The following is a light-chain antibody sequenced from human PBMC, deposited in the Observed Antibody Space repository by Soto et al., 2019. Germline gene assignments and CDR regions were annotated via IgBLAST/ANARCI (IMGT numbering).Light chain of an antibody. V-gene: IGLV2-8*01. CDR2: EVT. Sequence: QSALTQPSSASGSPGESVTMSCTGTSRDVGAYVYVSWFQQHPGKAPKLLIYEVTKRPSGVPDRFSGSRSGNTASLTVSGLQVEDEADYYCSAYAGSNRLVFDGGTKVTVL. CDR3: SAYAGSNRLV. CDR1: SRDVGAYVY. J-gene: IGLJ2*01.